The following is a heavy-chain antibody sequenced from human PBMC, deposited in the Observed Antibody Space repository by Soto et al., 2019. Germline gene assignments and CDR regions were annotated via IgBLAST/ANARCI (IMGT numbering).Heavy chain of an antibody. CDR1: GGTSRSLS. D-gene: IGHD2-15*01. CDR3: ARVTQSAGGWFDI. CDR2: ITPLFGIP. J-gene: IGHJ5*02. V-gene: IGHV1-69*17. Sequence: QVQLVQSGAEVKKPGSSVKVSCKASGGTSRSLSITWVRQAPGQGLGWMGGITPLFGIPNYPQKFQGRLTITADKSTGTAYLELISLRSEDTAVYFCARVTQSAGGWFDIWGRGTLVTVSS.